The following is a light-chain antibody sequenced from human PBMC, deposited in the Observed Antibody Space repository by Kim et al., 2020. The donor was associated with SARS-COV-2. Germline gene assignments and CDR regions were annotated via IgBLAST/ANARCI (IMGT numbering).Light chain of an antibody. CDR3: CSYAGSHTWV. CDR1: SSDVGGYNY. CDR2: DVN. J-gene: IGLJ3*02. V-gene: IGLV2-11*01. Sequence: GQSVTSFCTGTSSDVGGYNYVSWYQQHPGKAPKLMIYDVNKRPSGVPDRFSGSKSGNTASLTISGLQADDEADYYCCSYAGSHTWVFGGGTQLTVL.